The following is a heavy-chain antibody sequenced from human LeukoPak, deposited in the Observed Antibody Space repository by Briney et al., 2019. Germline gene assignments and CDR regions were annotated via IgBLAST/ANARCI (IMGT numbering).Heavy chain of an antibody. J-gene: IGHJ4*02. CDR1: GFTFSGYA. CDR2: ISYDGSNK. Sequence: GRSLRLSCAASGFTFSGYAMHWVRQAPGKGLEWVAVISYDGSNKYYADSVKGRFTISRDNSKNTLYLQMNSLRAEDTAVYYCARDPLIVGALSRLDYWGQGTLVTVSS. CDR3: ARDPLIVGALSRLDY. D-gene: IGHD1-26*01. V-gene: IGHV3-30-3*01.